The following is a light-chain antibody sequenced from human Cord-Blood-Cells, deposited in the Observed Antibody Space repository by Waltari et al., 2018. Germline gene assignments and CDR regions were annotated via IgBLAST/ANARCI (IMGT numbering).Light chain of an antibody. V-gene: IGLV2-14*01. J-gene: IGLJ3*02. CDR1: SSDVGGYTY. CDR3: SSYTGSSTWV. Sequence: QSALTQPASVSGSPGQPTPISCTGTSSDVGGYTYVPWYQAHPGKAPQLLIYDVSKRPSVVSNRFSDSKSCNPASLTISGLQADDESDYYCSSYTGSSTWVFGGGTKLTVL. CDR2: DVS.